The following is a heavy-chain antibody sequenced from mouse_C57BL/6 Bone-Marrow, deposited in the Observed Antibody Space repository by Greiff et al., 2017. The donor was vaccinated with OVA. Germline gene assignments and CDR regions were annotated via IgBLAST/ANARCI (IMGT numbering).Heavy chain of an antibody. CDR3: ARAQIITTVVDY. D-gene: IGHD1-1*01. CDR2: ISYDGSN. CDR1: GYSITSGYY. V-gene: IGHV3-6*01. Sequence: EVQVVESGPGLVKPSQSLSLTCSVTGYSITSGYYWNWIRQFPGNKLEWMGYISYDGSNNYNPSLKNRISITRDTSKNQFFLKLNSVTTEDTATYYCARAQIITTVVDYWGQGTTLTVSS. J-gene: IGHJ2*01.